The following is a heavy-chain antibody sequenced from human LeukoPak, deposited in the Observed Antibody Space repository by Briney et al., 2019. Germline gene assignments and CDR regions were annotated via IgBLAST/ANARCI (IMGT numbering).Heavy chain of an antibody. CDR2: ISGSGGST. V-gene: IGHV3-23*01. Sequence: PGGSLRLSCAASGFTFSSYAMSWVRQAPGKGLEWVSAISGSGGSTYYADSVKGRFTISRDNSKNTLYLQMNSLRAEDTAIYYCAKRGYSAAAQTFYFDYWGQGTLVTVSS. J-gene: IGHJ4*02. CDR3: AKRGYSAAAQTFYFDY. D-gene: IGHD6-13*01. CDR1: GFTFSSYA.